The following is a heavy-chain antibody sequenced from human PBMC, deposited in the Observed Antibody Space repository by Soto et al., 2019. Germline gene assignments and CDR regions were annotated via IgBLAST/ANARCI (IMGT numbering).Heavy chain of an antibody. CDR3: ARGGGPPRANRFDP. D-gene: IGHD2-8*01. V-gene: IGHV4-38-2*01. CDR1: GYSISSGYY. CDR2: IYHSGST. J-gene: IGHJ5*02. Sequence: SETLSLTCAVSGYSISSGYYWGWIRQPPGKGLEWIGSIYHSGSTYYNPSLKSRVTISVDTSKNQFSLKLSSVTAADTAVYYCARGGGPPRANRFDPWGQGTLVTVSS.